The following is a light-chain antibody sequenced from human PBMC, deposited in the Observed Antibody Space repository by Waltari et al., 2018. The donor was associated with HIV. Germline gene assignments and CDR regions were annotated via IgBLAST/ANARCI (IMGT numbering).Light chain of an antibody. CDR3: SSYSRGALL. V-gene: IGLV2-14*01. CDR2: EFS. Sequence: QSVLTQPASVSGSPGQSLTLSCTGPPHDIGSYKYVSLYQQSPDKAPKLIIYEFSNRPSGISSRFSGSKSGNTASLTISGLQADDEAYYHCSSYSRGALLFGGGTKVTVL. CDR1: PHDIGSYKY. J-gene: IGLJ2*01.